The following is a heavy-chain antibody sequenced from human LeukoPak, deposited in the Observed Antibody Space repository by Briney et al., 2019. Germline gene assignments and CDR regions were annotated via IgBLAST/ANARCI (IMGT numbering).Heavy chain of an antibody. CDR3: AKVRYTYGPFYDF. V-gene: IGHV3-23*01. D-gene: IGHD5-18*01. Sequence: GESLKISCAGSGFTFSNSDMSWVRQAPGKGLEWVATINTSGGTTYYADSVKGQFTISRDNSRNTLYLQMNSLRAEDTAVYYCAKVRYTYGPFYDFWGQGTLVTASS. CDR1: GFTFSNSD. CDR2: INTSGGTT. J-gene: IGHJ4*02.